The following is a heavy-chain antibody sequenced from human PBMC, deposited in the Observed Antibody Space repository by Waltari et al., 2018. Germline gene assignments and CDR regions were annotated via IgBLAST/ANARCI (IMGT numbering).Heavy chain of an antibody. J-gene: IGHJ2*01. Sequence: EVQLVQSGAEVKKPGESLKISCKGSGYSFTSYWIGWVRQMPGKGLEWRGIILPGDSETRYRPSCQGQVTISADKSSSTAYLQWSSLKASDTAMYYCARQVGATLHWYFDLWGRGTLVTVSS. CDR1: GYSFTSYW. CDR2: ILPGDSET. CDR3: ARQVGATLHWYFDL. D-gene: IGHD1-26*01. V-gene: IGHV5-51*01.